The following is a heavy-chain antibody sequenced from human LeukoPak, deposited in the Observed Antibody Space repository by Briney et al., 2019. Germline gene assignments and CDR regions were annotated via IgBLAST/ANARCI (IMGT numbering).Heavy chain of an antibody. Sequence: QPSETLSLTCTVSGYSITSGYYWDWIRQPPGKGLEWIGRVSHLLNTYYNPSLKSRVTISADTSKNQFSLKLTSVTAADTAVYYCARSSGGYRYGQRDYWGQGTLVTVSS. V-gene: IGHV4-38-2*02. CDR3: ARSSGGYRYGQRDY. CDR1: GYSITSGYY. J-gene: IGHJ4*02. CDR2: VSHLLNT. D-gene: IGHD5-18*01.